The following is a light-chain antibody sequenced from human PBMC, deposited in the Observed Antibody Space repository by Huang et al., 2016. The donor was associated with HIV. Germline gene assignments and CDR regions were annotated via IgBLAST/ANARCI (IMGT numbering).Light chain of an antibody. Sequence: DIQLTQSPSAMAASVGDRVIITCRATQDIYHYLAWFQQQPGKAPKRLIYGASSLQTGVPSRFSGSGSGTECTLTINNLQPEDSATYFCLQHKNFHAPTFGQGTKVEIK. V-gene: IGKV1-17*03. CDR3: LQHKNFHAPT. J-gene: IGKJ1*01. CDR1: QDIYHY. CDR2: GAS.